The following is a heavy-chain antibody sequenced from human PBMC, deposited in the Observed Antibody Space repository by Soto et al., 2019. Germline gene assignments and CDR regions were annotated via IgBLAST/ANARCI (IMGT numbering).Heavy chain of an antibody. V-gene: IGHV3-15*07. CDR1: GLTFSNAW. Sequence: EVQLVESGGGLVKPGGSLRLSCAASGLTFSNAWMNWVRQAPGKGLEWVGRIKSKTDGGTTDYAAPVKGRFTISRDDSKNTLYLQMNSLKTEDTAVYYCTTESLTIAAAGTEVYWGQGTLVTVSS. CDR2: IKSKTDGGTT. CDR3: TTESLTIAAAGTEVY. J-gene: IGHJ4*02. D-gene: IGHD6-13*01.